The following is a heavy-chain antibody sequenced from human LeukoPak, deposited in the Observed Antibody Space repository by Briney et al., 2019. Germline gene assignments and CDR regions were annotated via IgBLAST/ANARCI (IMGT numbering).Heavy chain of an antibody. CDR3: ARGGFYCADDCYVDY. CDR1: GGSLSYYY. J-gene: IGHJ4*02. Sequence: SETLSLTCAVYGGSLSYYYWSWIRQPPEKGLEWIGEINRSGSTNYNPSLKSRVSISVDTSKNQFSLKLSSVTAADTAVYYCARGGFYCADDCYVDYWGQGTLVTVSS. V-gene: IGHV4-34*01. CDR2: INRSGST. D-gene: IGHD2-21*02.